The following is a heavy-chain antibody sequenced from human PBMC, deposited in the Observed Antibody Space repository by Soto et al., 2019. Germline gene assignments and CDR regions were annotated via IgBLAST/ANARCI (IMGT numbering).Heavy chain of an antibody. CDR3: ARDGVAGTTGSSGY. Sequence: GASVKVSCKASGYTFSSYAISWVRQAPGQGLEWMGWISAYNGTTKYAQKFQGRVTMAADTSTNTAYMEVRGLRSDDTAVYYCARDGVAGTTGSSGYWGQGTLVTVAS. V-gene: IGHV1-18*01. J-gene: IGHJ4*02. CDR2: ISAYNGTT. CDR1: GYTFSSYA. D-gene: IGHD1-7*01.